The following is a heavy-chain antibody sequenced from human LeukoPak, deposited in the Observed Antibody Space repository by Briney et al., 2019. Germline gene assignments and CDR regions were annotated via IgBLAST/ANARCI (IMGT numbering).Heavy chain of an antibody. D-gene: IGHD1-26*01. CDR2: ISGSGGST. CDR3: AKSGTYSIFDY. Sequence: GGSLRLSCAASGFTFSSYAMRWVRQAPGKGLEWVSGISGSGGSTYYADSVQGRFTISRDNSKNTLYLQMSSLRAEDTAVYYRAKSGTYSIFDYWGQGTLVTVSS. V-gene: IGHV3-23*01. CDR1: GFTFSSYA. J-gene: IGHJ4*02.